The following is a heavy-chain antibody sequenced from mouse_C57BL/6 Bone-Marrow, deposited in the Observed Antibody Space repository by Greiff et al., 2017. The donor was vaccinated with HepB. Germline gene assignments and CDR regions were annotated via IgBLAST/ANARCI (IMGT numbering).Heavy chain of an antibody. J-gene: IGHJ1*03. CDR3: TTPGYGGYYWWYFDV. CDR1: GYTFTSYW. CDR2: IHPNSGST. D-gene: IGHD2-3*01. V-gene: IGHV1-64*01. Sequence: QVQLQQPGAELVKPGASVKLSCKASGYTFTSYWMHWVKQRPGQGLEWIGMIHPNSGSTNYNEKFKSKATLTVDKSSSTAYMQLSSLTSEDSAVYYCTTPGYGGYYWWYFDVWGTGTTVTVSS.